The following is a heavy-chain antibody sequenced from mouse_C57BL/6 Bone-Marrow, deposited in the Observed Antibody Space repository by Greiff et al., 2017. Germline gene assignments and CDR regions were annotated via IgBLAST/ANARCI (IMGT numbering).Heavy chain of an antibody. J-gene: IGHJ4*01. CDR3: ERYPLYYDYDDYAMDY. CDR1: GYTFTSYW. Sequence: QVQLQQPGAELVKPGASVKLSCKASGYTFTSYWMHWVKQRPGRGLEWIGRIDPNSGGTKYNQKFKGKSTLTVDKSSSTAYMQLSSLTSEDSAVYYCERYPLYYDYDDYAMDYGGQGTSVTVSS. D-gene: IGHD2-4*01. CDR2: IDPNSGGT. V-gene: IGHV1-62-3*01.